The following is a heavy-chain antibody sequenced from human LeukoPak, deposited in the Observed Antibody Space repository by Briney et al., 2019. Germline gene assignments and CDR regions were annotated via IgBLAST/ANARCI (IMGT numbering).Heavy chain of an antibody. J-gene: IGHJ4*02. CDR2: ISGDGVSP. CDR3: ARERPGSASAFEY. V-gene: IGHV3-23*01. Sequence: GGSLRLSCAASGFTFNNYALTWVRQTPGKGLECVSAISGDGVSPYYVDSVRGRFTISRDNSKNTLYLQMNSLRAEDTAMFYCARERPGSASAFEYWGQGTLVTVSS. D-gene: IGHD6-25*01. CDR1: GFTFNNYA.